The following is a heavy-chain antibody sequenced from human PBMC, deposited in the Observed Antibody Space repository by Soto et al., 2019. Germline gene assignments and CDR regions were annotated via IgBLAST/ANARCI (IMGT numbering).Heavy chain of an antibody. V-gene: IGHV4-31*03. Sequence: PSETLSLTCTVSGASISSGGYYRSWIRQHPGKGLEWIGYIYHSGTTSYNPSLKSRVTISVDTSNNQFSLKLSSVTAADTAMYYCARDHSGYDFLDYWGQGTLVTVSS. CDR2: IYHSGTT. J-gene: IGHJ4*02. CDR1: GASISSGGYY. CDR3: ARDHSGYDFLDY. D-gene: IGHD5-12*01.